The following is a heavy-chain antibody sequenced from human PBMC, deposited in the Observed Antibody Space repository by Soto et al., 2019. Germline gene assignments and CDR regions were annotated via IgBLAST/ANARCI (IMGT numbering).Heavy chain of an antibody. CDR2: INPNSGGT. CDR1: RYSFTCYY. CDR3: ARDLKYQQLVPGGYYYYGMDV. J-gene: IGHJ6*02. Sequence: SVKVSWKATRYSFTCYYMHWVRQAPGQGLERMGWINPNSGGTNYAQKFQGWVTMTRDTSISTAYMELSRLRSDDTAVYYCARDLKYQQLVPGGYYYYGMDVWGQGTTVPVSS. V-gene: IGHV1-2*04. D-gene: IGHD6-13*01.